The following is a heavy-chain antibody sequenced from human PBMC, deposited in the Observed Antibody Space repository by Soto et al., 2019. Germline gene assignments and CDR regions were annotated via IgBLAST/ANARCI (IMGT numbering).Heavy chain of an antibody. CDR2: ISAYNGNT. D-gene: IGHD6-13*01. CDR1: GYTFTSYG. CDR3: ARLSSWYGHYYYGMDV. J-gene: IGHJ6*02. V-gene: IGHV1-18*01. Sequence: ASVKVSCKASGYTFTSYGISWVRQAPGQGLEWMGWISAYNGNTNYAQKLQGRVTMTTDTSTSTAYMELRSLRSDDTAVYYCARLSSWYGHYYYGMDVWGQGTTVTVSS.